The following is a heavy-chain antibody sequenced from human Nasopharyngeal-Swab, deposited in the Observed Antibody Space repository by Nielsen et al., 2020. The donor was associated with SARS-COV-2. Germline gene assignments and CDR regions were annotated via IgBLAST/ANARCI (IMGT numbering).Heavy chain of an antibody. Sequence: SQTLSLTRAISGDSVSSNSAAWHWIRQSPSRGLEWLGRTYYRSQWYNDYAVSVRSRITISPDISKNQFSLHLNSVTPEDTAVYYCASFAQGSPSLYWGQGILVTVSS. CDR1: GDSVSSNSAA. J-gene: IGHJ4*02. V-gene: IGHV6-1*01. CDR2: TYYRSQWYN. CDR3: ASFAQGSPSLY.